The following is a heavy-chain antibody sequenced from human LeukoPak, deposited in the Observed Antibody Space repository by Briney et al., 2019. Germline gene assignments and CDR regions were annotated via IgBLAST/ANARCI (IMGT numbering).Heavy chain of an antibody. CDR3: ARHHRSSGSYYYYYYMDV. Sequence: SETLSLTCAVYGGSFSGYYWSWIRQPPGKGLEWIGEINHSGNTNYNPSLKSRVTISVDTSKNQFSLKLSSVTAADTAVYYCARHHRSSGSYYYYYYMDVWGKGTTVTISS. CDR2: INHSGNT. J-gene: IGHJ6*03. V-gene: IGHV4-34*01. D-gene: IGHD1-26*01. CDR1: GGSFSGYY.